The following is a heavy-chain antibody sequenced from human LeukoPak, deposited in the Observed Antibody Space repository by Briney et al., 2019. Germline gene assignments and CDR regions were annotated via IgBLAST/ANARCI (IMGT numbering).Heavy chain of an antibody. CDR1: GGSISSGSYY. D-gene: IGHD3-22*01. Sequence: SQTLSLTCTVSGGSISSGSYYWSWIRQPAGKGLEWIGRIYTSGSTNYNPSLKSRVTISVDTSKNQFSLKLSSVTAADTAVYYCARSYYDSSGDSDIWGQGTMVTVSS. V-gene: IGHV4-61*02. J-gene: IGHJ3*02. CDR3: ARSYYDSSGDSDI. CDR2: IYTSGST.